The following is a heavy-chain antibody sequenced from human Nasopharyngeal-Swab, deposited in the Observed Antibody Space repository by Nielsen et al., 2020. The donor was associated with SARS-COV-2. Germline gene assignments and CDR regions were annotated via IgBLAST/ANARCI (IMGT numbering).Heavy chain of an antibody. V-gene: IGHV2-5*01. J-gene: IGHJ6*02. CDR1: GFSLSTSGVG. CDR3: AHRGGYCGCDCYYYGMDV. CDR2: IYWNDDK. Sequence: SGPTLVKPTQTLTLTCTFSGFSLSTSGVGVGWIRQPPGKALEWLALIYWNDDKRYSPSLKSRLTITKDTSKNQVVLKMTNMDPVDTATYYCAHRGGYCGCDCYYYGMDVWGQGTTVTVSS. D-gene: IGHD2-21*01.